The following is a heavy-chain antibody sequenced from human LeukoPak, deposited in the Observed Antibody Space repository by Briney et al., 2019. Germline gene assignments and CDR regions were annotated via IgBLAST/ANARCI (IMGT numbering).Heavy chain of an antibody. J-gene: IGHJ4*02. CDR1: GFTFSSYA. Sequence: PGGSLRLSCAASGFTFSSYAMSWVRQAPGKGLEWVPAISGSGGSTYYADSVKGRFTISRDNSKNTLYLQMNSLRAEDTAVYYCAKDEQWLGYFDYWGQGTLVTVSS. CDR3: AKDEQWLGYFDY. CDR2: ISGSGGST. V-gene: IGHV3-23*01. D-gene: IGHD6-19*01.